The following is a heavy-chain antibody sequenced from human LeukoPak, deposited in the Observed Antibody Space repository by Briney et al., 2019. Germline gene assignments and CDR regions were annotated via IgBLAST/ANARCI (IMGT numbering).Heavy chain of an antibody. CDR1: GFTFSSYG. D-gene: IGHD3-10*01. Sequence: GGSLRLSCAASGFTFSSYGMHWVRQAPGKGLEWVAFIRNDGSNKYYADSVKGRFTISRDNSKNTLYLQMNSLRPEDTAVYYCAKGPHYYGSGSYSLRQNYYMDVWGKGTTVTTSS. CDR3: AKGPHYYGSGSYSLRQNYYMDV. CDR2: IRNDGSNK. V-gene: IGHV3-30*02. J-gene: IGHJ6*03.